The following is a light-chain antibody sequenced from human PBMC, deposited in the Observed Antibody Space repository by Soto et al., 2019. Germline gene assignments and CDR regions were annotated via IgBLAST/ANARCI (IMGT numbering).Light chain of an antibody. CDR1: SSDVDGYKY. CDR2: AVS. J-gene: IGLJ3*02. CDR3: SSYTSRSTFWV. Sequence: QSALTQPASVSGSPGQSITISCTGTSSDVDGYKYVSWYQQHPGKAPKLMIYAVSNRPSGVSNRFSGSKSGDTASLTISGLPAEDEADYYCSSYTSRSTFWVFGGGTKLTVL. V-gene: IGLV2-14*01.